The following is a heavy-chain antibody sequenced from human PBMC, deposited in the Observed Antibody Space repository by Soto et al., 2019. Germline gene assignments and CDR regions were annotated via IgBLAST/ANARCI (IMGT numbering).Heavy chain of an antibody. J-gene: IGHJ6*02. CDR3: ARLHGYCISTSCYGYYAMDV. V-gene: IGHV4-39*01. D-gene: IGHD2-2*01. Sequence: SGTLSLTCTVSGGSINNSSYSRGWIRQPPGKGLEWIGTFYYSGSTYYNPSLKSRVTISVDTSKNQFSLKLSSVTAADTAVYYCARLHGYCISTSCYGYYAMDVWGQGTTVTVS. CDR2: FYYSGST. CDR1: GGSINNSSYS.